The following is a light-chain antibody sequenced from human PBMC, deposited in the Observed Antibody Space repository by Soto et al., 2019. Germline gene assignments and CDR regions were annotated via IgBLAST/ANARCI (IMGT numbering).Light chain of an antibody. V-gene: IGKV1-39*01. J-gene: IGKJ4*01. Sequence: DIQMNQSPSSLSASVGDRITITCRASQSTRNYVSWYQQKPGKAPQLLIYGTSSLRRGVPSRFSGSGSGTVFTLTISSLQPEDFATYYCQQGYTIPLTFGGGTKVEMK. CDR1: QSTRNY. CDR3: QQGYTIPLT. CDR2: GTS.